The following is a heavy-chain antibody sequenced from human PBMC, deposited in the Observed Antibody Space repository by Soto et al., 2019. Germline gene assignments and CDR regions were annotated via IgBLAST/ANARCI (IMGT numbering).Heavy chain of an antibody. CDR3: ARDARVGSSSPYYYYGMDV. V-gene: IGHV1-69*13. Sequence: ASVKVSCKASGGTFSSYAISWVRQAPGQGLEWMGGIIPIFGTANYAQKFQGRLTIAADESTSTAYMELSSLRSEDTAVYYCARDARVGSSSPYYYYGMDVWGQGTTVTVSS. J-gene: IGHJ6*02. D-gene: IGHD6-6*01. CDR2: IIPIFGTA. CDR1: GGTFSSYA.